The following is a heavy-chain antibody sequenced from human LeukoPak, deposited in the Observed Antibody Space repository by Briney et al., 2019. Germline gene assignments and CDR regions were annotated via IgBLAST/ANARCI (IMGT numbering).Heavy chain of an antibody. CDR3: ARCGYSGYDSFGDYYFDY. Sequence: SETLSLTCAVYGGSFSDYYWNWIRQPPGKGLEWIGEINHSGSTNYNPSLKSRVTISVDTSKNQFSLKLSSVTAADTAVYYCARCGYSGYDSFGDYYFDYWGQGTLVTVSS. V-gene: IGHV4-34*01. CDR2: INHSGST. J-gene: IGHJ4*02. CDR1: GGSFSDYY. D-gene: IGHD5-12*01.